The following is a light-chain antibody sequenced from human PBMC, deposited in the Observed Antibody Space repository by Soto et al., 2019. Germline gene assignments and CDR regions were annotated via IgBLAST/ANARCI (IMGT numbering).Light chain of an antibody. CDR1: QSVSSN. Sequence: EIVMTHSPATLAVSPGERATLSRRASQSVSSNLAWYQQKPGQAPRLLIYGASTRATGIPARFSGSGSGTEFTLTISSLQSEDFAVYYCQQYNNWPPWTFGQGTKVDI. CDR2: GAS. V-gene: IGKV3-15*01. CDR3: QQYNNWPPWT. J-gene: IGKJ1*01.